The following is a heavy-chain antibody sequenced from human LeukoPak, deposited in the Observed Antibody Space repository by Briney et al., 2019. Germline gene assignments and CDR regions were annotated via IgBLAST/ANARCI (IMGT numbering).Heavy chain of an antibody. CDR3: ARGPLQTIPTSKIVVYYYPFDY. Sequence: GGSLRLSCAASGFTFSSYAMSWVRQAPGKGLEWVSAISGSGGSTYYADSVKGRFTISRENAKNSLYLQMNSLKAEDTALYYCARGPLQTIPTSKIVVYYYPFDYWGQGTLVTVSS. J-gene: IGHJ4*02. D-gene: IGHD3-22*01. V-gene: IGHV3-23*01. CDR1: GFTFSSYA. CDR2: ISGSGGST.